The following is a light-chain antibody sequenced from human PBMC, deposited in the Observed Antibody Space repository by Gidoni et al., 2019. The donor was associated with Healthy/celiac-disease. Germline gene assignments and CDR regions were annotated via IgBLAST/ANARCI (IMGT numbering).Light chain of an antibody. CDR3: QQYNSYSWT. V-gene: IGKV1-5*03. CDR1: QSISSW. Sequence: DIQMTQSPSTLSASVVDRVTITCRASQSISSWLDWYQQKPGKAPKLLIYKASSLESGVPSRFSGSGSGTEFTLTISSLQPDDFATYYCQQYNSYSWTFGQXTKVEIK. CDR2: KAS. J-gene: IGKJ1*01.